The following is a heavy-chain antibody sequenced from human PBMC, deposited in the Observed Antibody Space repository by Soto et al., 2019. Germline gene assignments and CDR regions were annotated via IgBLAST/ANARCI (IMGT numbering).Heavy chain of an antibody. Sequence: PGGSLRLSCAASGFTFGDYPMTWFRQAPGKGLEWVCLIRSKSYGKTTEYAAYATDRFTISRADSKRIAYLQINRLNANARAVYYCTRERGDYGGPKRYLDLWGGGTLVTVSS. D-gene: IGHD4-17*01. CDR3: TRERGDYGGPKRYLDL. CDR2: IRSKSYGKTT. V-gene: IGHV3-49*03. J-gene: IGHJ2*01. CDR1: GFTFGDYP.